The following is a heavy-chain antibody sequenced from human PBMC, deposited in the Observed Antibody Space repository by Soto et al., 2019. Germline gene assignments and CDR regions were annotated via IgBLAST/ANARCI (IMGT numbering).Heavy chain of an antibody. D-gene: IGHD2-21*01. CDR1: GFTFSSYS. CDR2: ISSSSSYI. J-gene: IGHJ5*02. V-gene: IGHV3-21*01. Sequence: EVQLVESGGGLVQPGGSLRLSCAASGFTFSSYSMNWVRQAPGKGLEWVSSISSSSSYIYYADSVKGRFTISRDNAKNSLYLQMNSLRAEDTAVYYCARVMWSPNWFDPWGQGTLVTVSS. CDR3: ARVMWSPNWFDP.